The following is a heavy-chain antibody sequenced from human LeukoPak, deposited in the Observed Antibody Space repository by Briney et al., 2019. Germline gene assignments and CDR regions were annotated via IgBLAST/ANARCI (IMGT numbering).Heavy chain of an antibody. J-gene: IGHJ6*02. CDR2: IYYSGST. CDR3: ARSYYYDSSGPMDV. Sequence: PSKTLSLTCTVSGGSISSSSYYWGWIRQPPGKGLEWIGSIYYSGSTYYNPSLKSRVTISVDTSKNQFSLKLSSVTAADTAVYYCARSYYYDSSGPMDVWGQGTTVTVSS. V-gene: IGHV4-39*01. D-gene: IGHD3-22*01. CDR1: GGSISSSSYY.